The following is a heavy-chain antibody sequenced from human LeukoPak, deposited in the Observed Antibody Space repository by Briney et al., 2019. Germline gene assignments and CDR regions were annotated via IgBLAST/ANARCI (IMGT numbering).Heavy chain of an antibody. D-gene: IGHD1-14*01. V-gene: IGHV3-21*01. CDR2: IGPTGTDR. J-gene: IGHJ4*02. Sequence: PGGSLRLSCAAYGFTFSSCGFNWVRQAPGKGLEWVSSIGPTGTDRYYADSVRGRFTISRDNAKNSMYLQMDSLRDEDTAVNYCATETIGRHYDYWGQGTLLTVSS. CDR3: ATETIGRHYDY. CDR1: GFTFSSCG.